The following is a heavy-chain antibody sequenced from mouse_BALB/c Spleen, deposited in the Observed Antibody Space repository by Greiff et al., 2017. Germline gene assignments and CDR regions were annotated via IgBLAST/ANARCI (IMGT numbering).Heavy chain of an antibody. Sequence: QVQLQQPGAELVRPGASVKLSCKASGYTFTGYWINWVKQRPGQGLEWIGNIYPSDSYTNYNQKFKDKATLTVDKSSSTAYMQLSSPTSEDSAVYYCTLYDGYPFDYWGQGTTLTVSS. CDR3: TLYDGYPFDY. V-gene: IGHV1-69*02. D-gene: IGHD2-3*01. J-gene: IGHJ2*01. CDR1: GYTFTGYW. CDR2: IYPSDSYT.